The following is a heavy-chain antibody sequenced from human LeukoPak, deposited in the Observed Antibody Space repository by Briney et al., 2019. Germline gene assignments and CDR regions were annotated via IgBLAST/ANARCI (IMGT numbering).Heavy chain of an antibody. V-gene: IGHV1-8*02. CDR3: ARVKAGQDAFDI. CDR1: GYTFTTFD. CDR2: MNPNSGKT. Sequence: EASVKVSCKASGYTFTTFDINWVRQATGQGLEWLGWMNPNSGKTGCAQNFQGRLTITWNTSINTAYMELSSLRSEDTAVYYCARVKAGQDAFDIWGQGTMVTVSS. J-gene: IGHJ3*02. D-gene: IGHD6-13*01.